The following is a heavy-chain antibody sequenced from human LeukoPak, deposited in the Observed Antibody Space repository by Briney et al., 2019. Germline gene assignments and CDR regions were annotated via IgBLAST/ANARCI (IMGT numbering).Heavy chain of an antibody. Sequence: SGGSLRLSCAASGFTLNIYAMNWVRQAPGKGLDWVSAISGSGGSTYYADSVKGRFTISRDNSKNTLYLQMNSLRAEDTAVYYCAKAGGSYYFYFDYWGQGTLVTVSS. CDR2: ISGSGGST. CDR3: AKAGGSYYFYFDY. J-gene: IGHJ4*02. D-gene: IGHD1-26*01. V-gene: IGHV3-23*01. CDR1: GFTLNIYA.